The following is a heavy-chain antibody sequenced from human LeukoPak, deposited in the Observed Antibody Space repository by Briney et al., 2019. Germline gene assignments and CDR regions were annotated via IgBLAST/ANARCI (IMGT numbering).Heavy chain of an antibody. CDR3: ARDRGYYGSGSEFDY. Sequence: APVKVSRKASGYTFTSYAMHWVRQAPGQRLEWMGWINAGNGNTKYSQKFQGRVTITRDTSASTAYMELSSLRSEDTAVYYCARDRGYYGSGSEFDYWGQGTLVTVSS. J-gene: IGHJ4*02. CDR1: GYTFTSYA. D-gene: IGHD3-10*01. CDR2: INAGNGNT. V-gene: IGHV1-3*01.